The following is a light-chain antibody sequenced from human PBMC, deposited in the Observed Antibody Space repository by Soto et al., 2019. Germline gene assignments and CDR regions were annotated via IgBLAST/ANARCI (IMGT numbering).Light chain of an antibody. Sequence: DIQMTQSPSTLSASEGDRVTVTCRASQSISSWLAWYQQKAGKAPKLLIYKASALESGVPSRFSGSGSGTEFTLTISSLGPEDFATYYCQHYNTYPWTFGQGTKVDMK. CDR3: QHYNTYPWT. CDR1: QSISSW. CDR2: KAS. J-gene: IGKJ1*01. V-gene: IGKV1-5*03.